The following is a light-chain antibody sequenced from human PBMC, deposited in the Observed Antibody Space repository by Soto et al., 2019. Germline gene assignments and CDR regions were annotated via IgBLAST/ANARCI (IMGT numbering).Light chain of an antibody. CDR1: NIGSKS. CDR3: PVWDSSSDHVV. Sequence: SYELTQPPSVSVAPGQTARITCGGNNIGSKSVHWYQQKPGQAPVLVVYDDSDRPSESPERFSGSNSGNTATLNIRRGEAGDEADYYCPVWDSSSDHVVFGGGTKRTV. J-gene: IGLJ2*01. V-gene: IGLV3-21*02. CDR2: DDS.